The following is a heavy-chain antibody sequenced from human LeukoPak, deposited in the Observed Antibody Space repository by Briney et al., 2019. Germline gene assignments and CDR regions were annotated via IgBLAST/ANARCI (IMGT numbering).Heavy chain of an antibody. J-gene: IGHJ3*02. D-gene: IGHD2-15*01. CDR2: IYTSGST. CDR1: GGSISSYY. Sequence: SETLSLTCTVSGGSISSYYWSWIRQPAGKGLEWIGRIYTSGSTNYNPSLKSRVTISVDTSKNQFSLKLSSVTAADTAMYYCAREDIVVFNDAFDIWGQGTMVTVSS. V-gene: IGHV4-4*07. CDR3: AREDIVVFNDAFDI.